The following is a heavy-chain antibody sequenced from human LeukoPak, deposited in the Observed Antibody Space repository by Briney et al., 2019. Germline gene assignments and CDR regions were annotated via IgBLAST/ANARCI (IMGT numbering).Heavy chain of an antibody. CDR1: GFTFSSYS. CDR2: IASDGSST. J-gene: IGHJ4*02. D-gene: IGHD4-23*01. Sequence: GGSLRLSCAASGFTFSSYSMNWVRQAPGKRLVWVSRIASDGSSTTYADSVKGRFSISRDNAKNTLYLQMNSLRVEDTAVYYCARGRPHGNDYWGQGTLVTASS. V-gene: IGHV3-74*01. CDR3: ARGRPHGNDY.